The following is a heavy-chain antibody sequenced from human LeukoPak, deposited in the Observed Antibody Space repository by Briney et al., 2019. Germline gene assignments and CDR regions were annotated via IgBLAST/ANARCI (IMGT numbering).Heavy chain of an antibody. J-gene: IGHJ3*02. CDR3: AREALWFGHAFDI. CDR1: GYTFSSYG. D-gene: IGHD3-10*01. Sequence: GASVKVSCKASGYTFSSYGISWVRQAPGQGLEWMGWISAYNGDTKYAQKVQGRVTMSTDTSTSTAYMELSSLRSEDTAVYYCAREALWFGHAFDIWGQGTMVTVSS. CDR2: ISAYNGDT. V-gene: IGHV1-18*01.